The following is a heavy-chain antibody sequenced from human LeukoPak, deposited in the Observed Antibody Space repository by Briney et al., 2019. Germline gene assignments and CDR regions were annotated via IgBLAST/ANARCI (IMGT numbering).Heavy chain of an antibody. CDR3: ARDRGSSWPYGMDV. J-gene: IGHJ6*02. V-gene: IGHV3-53*01. CDR1: GFTVSSNY. D-gene: IGHD6-13*01. Sequence: PGGSLRLSCAASGFTVSSNYMSWVRQAPGKGLEWVSVIYSGGSIYYADSVKGRFTISRDNSKNTLYLQMNSLRAEDTAVYYCARDRGSSWPYGMDVWGQGTTVTVSS. CDR2: IYSGGSI.